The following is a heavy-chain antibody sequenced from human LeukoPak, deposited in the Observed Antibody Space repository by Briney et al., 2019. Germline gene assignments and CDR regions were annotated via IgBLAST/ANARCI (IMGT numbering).Heavy chain of an antibody. CDR1: GFTFTTYV. CDR3: AKVRWQLVDY. D-gene: IGHD6-6*01. J-gene: IGHJ4*02. CDR2: ISGSADST. Sequence: GGSLRLSCAASGFTFTTYVMSWVRQAPGKGLEWVSAISGSADSTYYADSMKGRFTISRDNSKNTLFLQMNSLRAEDTAVYYCAKVRWQLVDYWGQGALVTVSS. V-gene: IGHV3-23*01.